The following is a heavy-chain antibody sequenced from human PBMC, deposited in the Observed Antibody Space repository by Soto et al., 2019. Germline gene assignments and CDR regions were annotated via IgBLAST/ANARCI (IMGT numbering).Heavy chain of an antibody. Sequence: QVQLVQSGAEVKKPGSSVKVSCKASGGTFSSYAISWVRQAPGQGLEWMGGIIPIFGTANYAQKFQGRVTINAGKYTSTAYMELSSLRSEDTAVYYCARVRDCSSTSCYPGYYYYGMGVWGQGTTVTVSS. V-gene: IGHV1-69*06. CDR1: GGTFSSYA. CDR2: IIPIFGTA. J-gene: IGHJ6*02. CDR3: ARVRDCSSTSCYPGYYYYGMGV. D-gene: IGHD2-2*01.